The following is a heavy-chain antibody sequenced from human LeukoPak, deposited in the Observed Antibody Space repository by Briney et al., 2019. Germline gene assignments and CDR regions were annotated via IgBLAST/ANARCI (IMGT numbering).Heavy chain of an antibody. CDR3: AKANTRIQLDMDAAFDF. J-gene: IGHJ3*01. CDR2: ISSSSYI. D-gene: IGHD1-1*01. V-gene: IGHV3-69-1*01. CDR1: GFTVSSNY. Sequence: PGGSLRLSCAASGFTVSSNYMSWVRQAPGKGLEWVSSISSSSYIYYADSVKGRFTISRDNAKNSLYLQMNSLRAEDTAVYYCAKANTRIQLDMDAAFDFWGRGTMVKVSS.